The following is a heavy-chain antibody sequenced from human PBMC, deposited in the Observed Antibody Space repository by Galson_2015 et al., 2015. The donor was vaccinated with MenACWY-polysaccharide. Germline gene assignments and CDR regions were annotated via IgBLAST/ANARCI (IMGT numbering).Heavy chain of an antibody. CDR2: INTNTGNP. D-gene: IGHD3-22*01. Sequence: SVKVSCKASGYTFTNYAINWVRQAPGQGLEWLGWINTNTGNPTYAQAFTGRFVFSLDTSVSTAYLQISSLKAEDAAVYYCARDLYYYDSSGVGYYGMDVWGQGTTVTVSS. V-gene: IGHV7-4-1*02. J-gene: IGHJ6*02. CDR1: GYTFTNYA. CDR3: ARDLYYYDSSGVGYYGMDV.